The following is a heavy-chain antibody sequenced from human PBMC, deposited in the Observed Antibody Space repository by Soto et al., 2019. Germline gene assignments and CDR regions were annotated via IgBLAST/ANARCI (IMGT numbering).Heavy chain of an antibody. D-gene: IGHD3-10*01. Sequence: GESLTISCNGSGYSFTSYWIRWLRQMPAKVLAAMARINPSDSYTNYSPSFQGHVTISADKSIGTAYLQLSSLQSSHTAMYCWAGVPAGVTGYGRDVWGKGTTVTVCS. CDR2: INPSDSYT. V-gene: IGHV5-10-1*01. CDR1: GYSFTSYW. CDR3: AGVPAGVTGYGRDV. J-gene: IGHJ6*04.